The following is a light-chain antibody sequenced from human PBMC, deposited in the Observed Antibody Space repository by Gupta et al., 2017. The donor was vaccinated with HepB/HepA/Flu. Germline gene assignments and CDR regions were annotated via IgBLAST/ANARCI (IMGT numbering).Light chain of an antibody. CDR3: QQANRLPVT. Sequence: DIQLTQSPAAVSASVGQSVTITCRASQRVDTWLAWYQHKPGKAPKLLIYATFSLQSGAPSRFSGSGSGTSFSLTISMLHPEASATYCCQQANRLPVTFGGRTTVEI. J-gene: IGKJ4*01. CDR1: QRVDTW. CDR2: ATF. V-gene: IGKV1-12*01.